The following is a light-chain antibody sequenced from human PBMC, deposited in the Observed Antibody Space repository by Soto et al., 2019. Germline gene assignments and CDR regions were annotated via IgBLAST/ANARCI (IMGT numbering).Light chain of an antibody. J-gene: IGKJ4*01. CDR1: QSVSSSY. CDR2: GAS. V-gene: IGKV3-20*01. Sequence: EIVLTQSPGTLSLSPGERATLSCRASQSVSSSYLAWYQQKRGQSPRLLIYGASSRATGIPYRFSGSGSGTDFTLTISRLEPEEYATYYCQQANSFPLTFGGGTKVEIK. CDR3: QQANSFPLT.